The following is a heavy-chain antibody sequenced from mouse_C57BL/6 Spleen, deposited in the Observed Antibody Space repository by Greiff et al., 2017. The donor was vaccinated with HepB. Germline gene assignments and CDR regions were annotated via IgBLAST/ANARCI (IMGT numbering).Heavy chain of an antibody. CDR3: ARKSYYEYFEG. J-gene: IGHJ1*03. CDR1: GYSFTGYY. CDR2: INPSTGGT. V-gene: IGHV1-42*01. D-gene: IGHD1-1*01. Sequence: EVQLQQSGPELVKPGASVKISCKASGYSFTGYYMNWVKQSPEKSLEWIGEINPSTGGTTYNQKFKAKATLTVDNSSITAYMQLKSLTSEDSAVYYCARKSYYEYFEGWGTGTTVTVSS.